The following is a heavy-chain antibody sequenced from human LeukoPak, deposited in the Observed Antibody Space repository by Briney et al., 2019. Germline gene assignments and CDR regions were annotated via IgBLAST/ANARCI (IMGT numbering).Heavy chain of an antibody. J-gene: IGHJ4*02. CDR1: GYTFTSYD. V-gene: IGHV1-8*01. Sequence: ASVKVSCKASGYTFTSYDINRVRQATGQGLEWMGWMNPNSGNTGYAQKFQGRVTMTRNTSISTAYMELSSLRSEDTAVYYCARAPPYYYDSSGYPDYWGQGTLVTVSS. CDR2: MNPNSGNT. D-gene: IGHD3-22*01. CDR3: ARAPPYYYDSSGYPDY.